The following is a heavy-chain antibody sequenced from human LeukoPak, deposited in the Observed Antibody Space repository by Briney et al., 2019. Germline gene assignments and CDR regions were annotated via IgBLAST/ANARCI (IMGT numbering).Heavy chain of an antibody. CDR2: IYYSGST. CDR3: ASWLDLTGYLKTFDY. CDR1: GGSISSSSYY. V-gene: IGHV4-39*07. Sequence: SETLSLTCTVSGGSISSSSYYWGWIRQPPGKGLEWIGSIYYSGSTYYNPSLKSRVTISVDTSKNQFSLKLSSVTAADTAVYYCASWLDLTGYLKTFDYWGQGTLVTVSS. D-gene: IGHD3-9*01. J-gene: IGHJ4*02.